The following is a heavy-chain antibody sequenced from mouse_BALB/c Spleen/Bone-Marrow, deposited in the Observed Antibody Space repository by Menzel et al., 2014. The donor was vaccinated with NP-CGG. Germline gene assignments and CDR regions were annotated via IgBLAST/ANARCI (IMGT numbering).Heavy chain of an antibody. D-gene: IGHD1-2*01. CDR3: ARGGTTATWYFDV. Sequence: EVKLMESGAELVKSGASVKLSCTASGFNIKDTYMHWVKQRPEQGLEWIGRIDPANGNTKYDPKFQGKATITADTSSNTAYLQLSSLTSEDTAVYYCARGGTTATWYFDVWGAGTTVTVSS. CDR2: IDPANGNT. V-gene: IGHV14-3*02. CDR1: GFNIKDTY. J-gene: IGHJ1*01.